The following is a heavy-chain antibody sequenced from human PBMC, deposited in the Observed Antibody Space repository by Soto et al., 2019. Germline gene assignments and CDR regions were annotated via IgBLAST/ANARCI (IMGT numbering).Heavy chain of an antibody. J-gene: IGHJ6*02. CDR2: ISYDGSNK. V-gene: IGHV3-30*18. CDR1: GFTFSSYG. Sequence: QVQLVESGGGVVQPGRSLRLSCAASGFTFSSYGMHWVRQAPGKGLEWVAVISYDGSNKYYAYSVKGRFTISRDNSKNTLYLQMNSLRAEDTAVYYCAKEGYYGMDVWGQGTTVTVSS. CDR3: AKEGYYGMDV.